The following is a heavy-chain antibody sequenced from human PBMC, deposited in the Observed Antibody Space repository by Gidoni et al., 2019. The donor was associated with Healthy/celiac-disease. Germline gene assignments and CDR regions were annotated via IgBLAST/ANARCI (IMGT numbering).Heavy chain of an antibody. CDR1: GFPFSDYY. V-gene: IGHV3-11*05. CDR3: ARNPQGRGYSYGRSYWYFDL. Sequence: QVQLVESGGGLVKPGGSLRLSCAASGFPFSDYYISWIRQAPGKGLEWVSYISSSSSYTNYADSVKGRFTISRDNAKNSLYLQMNSLRAEDTAVYYCARNPQGRGYSYGRSYWYFDLWGRGTLVTVSS. D-gene: IGHD5-18*01. J-gene: IGHJ2*01. CDR2: ISSSSSYT.